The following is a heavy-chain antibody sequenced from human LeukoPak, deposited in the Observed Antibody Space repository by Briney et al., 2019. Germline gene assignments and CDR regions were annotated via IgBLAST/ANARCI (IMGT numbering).Heavy chain of an antibody. D-gene: IGHD2-15*01. CDR2: ISGSGGST. V-gene: IGHV3-23*01. Sequence: PGGSLRPSCAASGFTFSSYAMSWVRQAPGEGLEWVSAISGSGGSTYYADSVKGRFTISRDNSKNTLYLQMNSLRAEDTAVYYCATPAWPDGYCSGGRCYSHFDYWGQGTLVTVSS. CDR3: ATPAWPDGYCSGGRCYSHFDY. CDR1: GFTFSSYA. J-gene: IGHJ4*02.